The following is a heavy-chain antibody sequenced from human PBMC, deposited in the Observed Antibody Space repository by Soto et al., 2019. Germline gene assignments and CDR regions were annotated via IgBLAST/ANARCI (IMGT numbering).Heavy chain of an antibody. V-gene: IGHV3-30*18. CDR2: ISYDGSNK. J-gene: IGHJ4*02. Sequence: GGSLRLSCAASGFTFSSYGMHWVRQAPGKGLEWVAVISYDGSNKYYADSVKGRFTISRDNSKNTLYLQMNSLRAEDTAVYYCAKPAPLWTTAHFDYWGQGTLVTVSS. D-gene: IGHD5-18*01. CDR3: AKPAPLWTTAHFDY. CDR1: GFTFSSYG.